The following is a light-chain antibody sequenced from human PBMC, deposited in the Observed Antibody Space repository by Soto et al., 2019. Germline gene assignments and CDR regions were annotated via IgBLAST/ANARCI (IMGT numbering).Light chain of an antibody. J-gene: IGKJ1*01. V-gene: IGKV4-1*01. CDR3: QQYYSTPPT. CDR1: QSVLYSSNNKNY. Sequence: DIVMTQSPDSLAVSLGERATINCKSSQSVLYSSNNKNYLAWYQQKPGQPPKLLIYWASTRESGVPDRFSGSGSGTDFTLTISSLKAEDVAVYYCQQYYSTPPTFGQGPKVEIK. CDR2: WAS.